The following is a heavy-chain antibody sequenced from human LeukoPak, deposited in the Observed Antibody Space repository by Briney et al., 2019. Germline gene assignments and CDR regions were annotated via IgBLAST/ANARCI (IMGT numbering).Heavy chain of an antibody. J-gene: IGHJ3*02. D-gene: IGHD6-6*01. V-gene: IGHV3-43*02. Sequence: GGSLRLSCAASGFTFDDYAMHWVGQAPGKGLEWVSFISGDGGSTYYADSVKGRFTISRDNSKNSLYLQMNSLRTEDTALYYCAKDRSGYSSSSYAFDIWGQGTMVTVSS. CDR2: ISGDGGST. CDR3: AKDRSGYSSSSYAFDI. CDR1: GFTFDDYA.